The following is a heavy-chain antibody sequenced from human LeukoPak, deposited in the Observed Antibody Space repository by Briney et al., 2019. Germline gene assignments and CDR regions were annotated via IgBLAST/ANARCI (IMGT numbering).Heavy chain of an antibody. CDR2: IKQDGSEK. D-gene: IGHD3-3*01. Sequence: VGSLRLSCAASVFTFSSYWMSWGREGPGKGREWVANIKQDGSEKYYVESVKGRVTISRDNAKNSLYLEKNSLRAEDTAVYYCARDQTRYYDFWSGYDDAFDIWGQGTMVTVSS. V-gene: IGHV3-7*01. CDR1: VFTFSSYW. J-gene: IGHJ3*02. CDR3: ARDQTRYYDFWSGYDDAFDI.